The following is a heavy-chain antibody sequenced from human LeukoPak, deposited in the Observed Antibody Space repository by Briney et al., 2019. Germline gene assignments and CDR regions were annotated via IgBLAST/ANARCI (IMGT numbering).Heavy chain of an antibody. Sequence: SETLSLTCGVNGGSFSGYYWNWIRQTPGKGLEWIGEINHSGSTNYNPSLKSRVTISVDTSKNQFSLKLSSVTAADTAVYYCARHQSIRGVIITTPDLDPWGQGTLVTVSS. CDR2: INHSGST. CDR3: ARHQSIRGVIITTPDLDP. D-gene: IGHD3-10*01. CDR1: GGSFSGYY. J-gene: IGHJ5*02. V-gene: IGHV4-34*01.